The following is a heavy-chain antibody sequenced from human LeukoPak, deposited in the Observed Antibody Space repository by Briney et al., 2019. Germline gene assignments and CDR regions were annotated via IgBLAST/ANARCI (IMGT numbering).Heavy chain of an antibody. J-gene: IGHJ4*02. Sequence: SETLSLTCTVSGGSISSYYWSWIRQPPGKGLEWIGYIYYSGSTNYNPSLKSRVTISVDTSKNQFSLKLSSVTAADTAVYYCARGSRWIQQSFDYWGQGTLVTVSS. CDR1: GGSISSYY. CDR2: IYYSGST. D-gene: IGHD5-18*01. V-gene: IGHV4-59*08. CDR3: ARGSRWIQQSFDY.